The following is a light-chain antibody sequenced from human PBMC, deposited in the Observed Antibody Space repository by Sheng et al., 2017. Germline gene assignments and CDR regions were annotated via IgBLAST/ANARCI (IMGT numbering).Light chain of an antibody. Sequence: QSALTQPASVSGSPGQSITISCTGTSSDIGAYNFVSWYQQHPGKAPTVMIYDVTNRPSGVSNRFSGSKSDNTASLTISGLQAEDEADYYCCSYASSNSYVFGTGTKVTVL. CDR1: SSDIGAYNF. V-gene: IGLV2-14*03. J-gene: IGLJ1*01. CDR3: CSYASSNSYV. CDR2: DVT.